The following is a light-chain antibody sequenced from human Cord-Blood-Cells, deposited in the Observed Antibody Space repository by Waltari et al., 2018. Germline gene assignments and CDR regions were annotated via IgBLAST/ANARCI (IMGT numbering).Light chain of an antibody. J-gene: IGLJ3*02. CDR2: GKN. CDR3: NARDISGNHWV. CDR1: SLRSYY. Sequence: SSELTQDPAVSVALGQTVRITCQGDSLRSYYASWYQQKPGQAPVLVNYGKNNRPSRIPDRFSGSSSGNTASLTITGAQAEDEADYYCNARDISGNHWVFGGGTKLTVL. V-gene: IGLV3-19*01.